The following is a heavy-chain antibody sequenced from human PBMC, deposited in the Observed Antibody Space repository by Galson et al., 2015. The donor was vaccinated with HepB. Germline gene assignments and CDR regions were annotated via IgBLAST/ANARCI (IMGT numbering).Heavy chain of an antibody. D-gene: IGHD5-24*01. V-gene: IGHV3-30*04. CDR2: IADGGRTK. CDR3: VREDSRRGDYNWGY. J-gene: IGHJ4*02. Sequence: SLRLSCAASGFTLSSHVMHWVRQAPGKGLEWVARIADGGRTKNYADSVKGRFTISRDTSDNSLFLQMNSLREEDTAVYYCVREDSRRGDYNWGYWGQGTLVTVSS. CDR1: GFTLSSHV.